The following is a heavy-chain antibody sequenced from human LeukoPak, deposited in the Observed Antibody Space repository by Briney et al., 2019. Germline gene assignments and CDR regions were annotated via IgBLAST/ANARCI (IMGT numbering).Heavy chain of an antibody. D-gene: IGHD3-10*01. CDR1: GLTFRNYG. J-gene: IGHJ3*02. V-gene: IGHV3-23*01. CDR3: AKVTGSGSYLADAFDI. Sequence: PGGSLRLSCAASGLTFRNYGMNWDRQPTGKGLEWVSAISGSGDSTYHADSVRGRFTVSRDNSKNTLYLQMKSLRAGDTAVYYCAKVTGSGSYLADAFDIWGHGTVVTVSS. CDR2: ISGSGDST.